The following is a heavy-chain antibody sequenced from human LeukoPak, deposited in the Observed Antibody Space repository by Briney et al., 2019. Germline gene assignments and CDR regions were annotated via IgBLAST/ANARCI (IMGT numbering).Heavy chain of an antibody. Sequence: SGTLSLTCAVSGGSISSSNWWSWVRQPPGKGLEWIGEIYHSGSTNYNPSLKSRVTISVDKSKNQFSLKLSSVTAADTAVYYCARDSPRIAARPFDYWGQGTLVTVSS. D-gene: IGHD6-6*01. CDR1: GGSISSSNW. CDR2: IYHSGST. J-gene: IGHJ4*02. CDR3: ARDSPRIAARPFDY. V-gene: IGHV4-4*02.